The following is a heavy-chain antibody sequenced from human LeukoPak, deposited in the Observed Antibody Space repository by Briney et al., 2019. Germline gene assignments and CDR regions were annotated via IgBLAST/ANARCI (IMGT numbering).Heavy chain of an antibody. J-gene: IGHJ5*02. CDR1: GGSNSSGYY. CDR3: AREPYCSSTSCYRFGWFDP. D-gene: IGHD2-2*01. V-gene: IGHV4-38-2*02. Sequence: SETLTLTGTVSGGSNSSGYYWGWIRQPLGKGLEWIGSIYHSGSTYYNPSLKSRVTISVDTSKNQFSLKLSSVTAADTAVYYCAREPYCSSTSCYRFGWFDPWGQGTLVTVSS. CDR2: IYHSGST.